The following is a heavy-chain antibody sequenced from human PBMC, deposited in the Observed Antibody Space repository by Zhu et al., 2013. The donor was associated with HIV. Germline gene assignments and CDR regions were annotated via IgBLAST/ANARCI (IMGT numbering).Heavy chain of an antibody. V-gene: IGHV1-2*02. CDR2: INPNSGGT. CDR3: ARVRPYYYDSDYYYLDPYYYYYGMDV. J-gene: IGHJ6*02. CDR1: GYTFTGYY. Sequence: QVQLVQSGAEVKKPGASVKVSCKASGYTFTGYYLHWVRQAPGQGLEWMGWINPNSGGTNYAQKFQGRVTMTRDTSISTAYMELSRLRSDDTAVYYCARVRPYYYDSDYYYLDPYYYYYGMDVWGQGTTVHRLF. D-gene: IGHD3-22*01.